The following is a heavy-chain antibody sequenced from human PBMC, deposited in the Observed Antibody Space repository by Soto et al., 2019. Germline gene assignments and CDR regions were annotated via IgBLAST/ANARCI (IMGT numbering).Heavy chain of an antibody. CDR1: GGTFSRYS. CDR3: AREDRDRETGLVPAAIDGMDV. D-gene: IGHD2-2*01. Sequence: QVQLVQSGAEVKKPGSSVKVSCKASGGTFSRYSITWVRQAPGHGLEWIGRIIPIFGIASYAQKFQGRVTIPADESTSTAYMELSSLRSDDQAVYYCAREDRDRETGLVPAAIDGMDVWGQGTTVTVSS. J-gene: IGHJ6*02. CDR2: IIPIFGIA. V-gene: IGHV1-69*08.